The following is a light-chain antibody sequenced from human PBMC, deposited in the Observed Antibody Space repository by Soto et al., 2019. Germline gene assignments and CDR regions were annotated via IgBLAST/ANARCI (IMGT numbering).Light chain of an antibody. V-gene: IGKV3-11*01. CDR1: QSVSSY. J-gene: IGKJ1*01. CDR2: DAS. Sequence: EIVMTQSPATLSLSPVEIAALSCRASQSVSSYLAWYQQKPGQAPRLLIYDASNRATGIPARFSGSGSGTDFTLTISSLEPEDFAVYYCQQRSNWPPWTFGQGTKVDI. CDR3: QQRSNWPPWT.